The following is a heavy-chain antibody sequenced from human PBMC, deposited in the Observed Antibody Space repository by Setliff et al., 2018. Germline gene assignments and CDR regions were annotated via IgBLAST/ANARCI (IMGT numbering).Heavy chain of an antibody. J-gene: IGHJ5*02. Sequence: WVRQPPGKGLEWMGIIYPGDSITRYSPSFQGQVTISVDKSINTAYLQWSSLRASDTAIYYCARHPYYYGSGTYLDNNNRWFDPWGQGTLVTVSS. CDR2: IYPGDSIT. V-gene: IGHV5-51*01. D-gene: IGHD3-10*01. CDR3: ARHPYYYGSGTYLDNNNRWFDP.